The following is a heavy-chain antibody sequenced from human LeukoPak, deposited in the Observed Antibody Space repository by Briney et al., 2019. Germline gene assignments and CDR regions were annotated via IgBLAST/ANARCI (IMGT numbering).Heavy chain of an antibody. Sequence: ASVKVSCKASGYTFTGYYMHWVRQAPGQGLEWMGWINPNSGGTNYAQKFQGWVTMTRDTSISTAYMELSRLRSDDMAVYYCARAFGELHDLDYWGQGTLVTVSS. CDR3: ARAFGELHDLDY. J-gene: IGHJ4*02. V-gene: IGHV1-2*04. D-gene: IGHD3-10*01. CDR2: INPNSGGT. CDR1: GYTFTGYY.